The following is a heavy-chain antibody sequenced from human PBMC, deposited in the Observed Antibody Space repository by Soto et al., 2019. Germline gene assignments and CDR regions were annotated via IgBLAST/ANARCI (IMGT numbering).Heavy chain of an antibody. CDR3: AKDRAAYYYDSSDVNYNAFEI. CDR1: GFTFSSYA. V-gene: IGHV3-23*01. J-gene: IGHJ3*02. D-gene: IGHD3-22*01. CDR2: ISGSGGST. Sequence: PGGSLRLSCAASGFTFSSYAMSWVRQAPGKGLEWVSAISGSGGSTCYADSVKGRFTISRDNSKNTLYLQMNSLRAEDTAVYYCAKDRAAYYYDSSDVNYNAFEIWGQGTMVNVSS.